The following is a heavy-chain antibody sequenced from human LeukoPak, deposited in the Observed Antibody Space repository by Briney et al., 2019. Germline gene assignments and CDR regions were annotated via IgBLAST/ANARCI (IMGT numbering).Heavy chain of an antibody. J-gene: IGHJ4*02. V-gene: IGHV3-30-3*01. CDR3: AKEGYYDSSGYPDY. CDR2: ISYDGSNK. D-gene: IGHD3-22*01. CDR1: GFTFSSYG. Sequence: GGSLRLSCAASGFTFSSYGMHWVRQAPGKGLEWVAGISYDGSNKYYADSVKGRFTISRDNSKNTLYLQMNSLRAEDTAVYYCAKEGYYDSSGYPDYWGQGTLVTVSS.